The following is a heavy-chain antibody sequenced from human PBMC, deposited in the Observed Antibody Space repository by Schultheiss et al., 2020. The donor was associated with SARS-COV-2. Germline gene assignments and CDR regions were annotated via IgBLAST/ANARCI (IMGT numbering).Heavy chain of an antibody. Sequence: GGSLRLSCAASGFDFSTYAIHWVRQAPGKGLEWVAVIPYDGSKTYYGDSAYADSVQGRFIISRDNSKNTLYLQMNRLRAEDTAVYYCAKVSGGYRYGYSDYWGQGTLVTVSS. CDR3: AKVSGGYRYGYSDY. CDR1: GFDFSTYA. J-gene: IGHJ4*02. V-gene: IGHV3-30-3*01. D-gene: IGHD5-18*01. CDR2: IPYDGSKT.